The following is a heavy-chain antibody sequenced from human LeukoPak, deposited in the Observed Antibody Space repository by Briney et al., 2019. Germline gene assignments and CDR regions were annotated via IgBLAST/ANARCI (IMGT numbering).Heavy chain of an antibody. D-gene: IGHD5-24*01. CDR3: ARGDGYNFFDY. Sequence: GGSLRLSCAASGFTFSSYWMHWVRQAPGKGLVWVSAINTDGSTTTHADSVRGRFTISRDNSENTLYLQMKSLRAEDTAVYYCARGDGYNFFDYWGQGTLVTVSS. CDR2: INTDGSTT. CDR1: GFTFSSYW. J-gene: IGHJ4*02. V-gene: IGHV3-74*01.